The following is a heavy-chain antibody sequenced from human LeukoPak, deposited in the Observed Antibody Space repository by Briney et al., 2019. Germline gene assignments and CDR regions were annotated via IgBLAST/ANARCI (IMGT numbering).Heavy chain of an antibody. Sequence: SGGSLRLSCAASGFTFSSYEMNWVRQAPGKGLEWVSYISSSGSTIYYADSVKGRFTISRDNAKNSLYLQMNSLRAEDTALYYCAKDIRSNYYYYMDVWGKGTTVTISS. J-gene: IGHJ6*03. CDR1: GFTFSSYE. CDR2: ISSSGSTI. V-gene: IGHV3-48*03. CDR3: AKDIRSNYYYYMDV. D-gene: IGHD6-6*01.